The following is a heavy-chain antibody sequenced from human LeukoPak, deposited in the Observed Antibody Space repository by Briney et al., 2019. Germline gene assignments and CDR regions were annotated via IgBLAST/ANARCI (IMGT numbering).Heavy chain of an antibody. J-gene: IGHJ3*02. CDR2: IYSGGST. D-gene: IGHD3-9*01. CDR3: ARAPTYDILTGYYNVGAFDI. CDR1: GFTVSSNY. V-gene: IGHV3-53*04. Sequence: GSLRLSCAASGFTVSSNYMSWVRQAPGKGLEWVSVIYSGGSTYYADSVKGRFTISRHNSKNTLYLQMNSLRAEDTAVYYCARAPTYDILTGYYNVGAFDIWGQGTMVTVSS.